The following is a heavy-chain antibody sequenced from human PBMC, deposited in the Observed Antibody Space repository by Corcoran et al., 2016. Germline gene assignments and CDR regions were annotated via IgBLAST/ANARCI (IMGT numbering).Heavy chain of an antibody. CDR2: IYHSGST. Sequence: QVQLQESGPGLVKPSGTLSLTCAVSGGSISSSNWWSWVRQPPGKGVGWIGEIYHSGSTNYNPSLKSRVTISVNKSKNQFSRKLSSVNAADTAVYYCARGRTSAGAPFGYWGQGTLVTVAS. D-gene: IGHD1-7*01. J-gene: IGHJ4*02. V-gene: IGHV4-4*02. CDR1: GGSISSSNW. CDR3: ARGRTSAGAPFGY.